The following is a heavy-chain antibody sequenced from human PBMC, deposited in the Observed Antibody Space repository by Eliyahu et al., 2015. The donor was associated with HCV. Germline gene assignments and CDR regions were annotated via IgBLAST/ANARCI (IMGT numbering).Heavy chain of an antibody. CDR2: ISSSSSYI. D-gene: IGHD3-22*01. Sequence: EVQLVESGGGLVKXGGSLXLSCAAXGFXFSSYNMNWVRQAPGKGLEWVSXISSSSSYIYYADSVKGRFTISRDNAKNSLYLQMNSXRAEDTAVYYCARAYDSSGYYSGYWGQGTLVTVSS. CDR3: ARAYDSSGYYSGY. J-gene: IGHJ4*02. CDR1: GFXFSSYN. V-gene: IGHV3-21*01.